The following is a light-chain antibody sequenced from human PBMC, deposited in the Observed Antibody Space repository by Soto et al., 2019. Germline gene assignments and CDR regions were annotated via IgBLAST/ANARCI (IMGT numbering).Light chain of an antibody. Sequence: DIKMTQSPSSLSASVGDRVTITCRASQYISNYLNWYQQKSGTAPKLLIHTASTLQSGVPSRFSGGGSGPDFTLTISSVQPDIFAIYFCQQSYSTPPAFGQGTTLEIK. V-gene: IGKV1-39*01. CDR3: QQSYSTPPA. J-gene: IGKJ2*01. CDR1: QYISNY. CDR2: TAS.